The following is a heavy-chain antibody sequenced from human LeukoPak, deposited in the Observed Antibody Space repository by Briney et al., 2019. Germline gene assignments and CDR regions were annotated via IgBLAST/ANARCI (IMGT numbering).Heavy chain of an antibody. CDR3: AREGQLGLDN. CDR1: GGSISSYY. D-gene: IGHD1-1*01. Sequence: SETLSLTCTVSGGSISSYYWSWIRQPPGKGLEWIGYIYYSGSTNYNPSLKSRVTISVDTSKNQFSLKLSSVTAADTAVYYCAREGQLGLDNWGQGTLVTVSS. J-gene: IGHJ1*01. V-gene: IGHV4-59*01. CDR2: IYYSGST.